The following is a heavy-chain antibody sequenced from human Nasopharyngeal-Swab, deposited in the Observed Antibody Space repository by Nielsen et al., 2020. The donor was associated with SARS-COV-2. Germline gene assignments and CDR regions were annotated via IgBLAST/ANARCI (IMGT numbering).Heavy chain of an antibody. CDR2: ISSSGGTI. Sequence: GGSLRLSCAASGFTFSSYAMNWVRQAPGKGLEWVSYISSSGGTIYYADSVKGRFTISRDNAKNSLYLQMNSLRAEDTAVYYCARVVAAAGVDYWGQGTLVTVSS. CDR1: GFTFSSYA. J-gene: IGHJ4*02. V-gene: IGHV3-48*03. CDR3: ARVVAAAGVDY. D-gene: IGHD6-13*01.